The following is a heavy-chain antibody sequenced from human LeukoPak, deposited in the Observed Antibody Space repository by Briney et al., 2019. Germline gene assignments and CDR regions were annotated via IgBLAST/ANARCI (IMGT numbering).Heavy chain of an antibody. V-gene: IGHV3-30*12. J-gene: IGHJ6*02. CDR2: ISYDGSST. CDR3: ASTFIAAAGSAVYYYGMDV. Sequence: GGSLRLSCAASRSFFTTYGIHWARQVPGKGLEWVAMISYDGSSTLYTDSVKGRFTVSRDDSKNTVYLQMNSLRAEDTAVYYCASTFIAAAGSAVYYYGMDVWGQGTTVTVSS. CDR1: RSFFTTYG. D-gene: IGHD6-13*01.